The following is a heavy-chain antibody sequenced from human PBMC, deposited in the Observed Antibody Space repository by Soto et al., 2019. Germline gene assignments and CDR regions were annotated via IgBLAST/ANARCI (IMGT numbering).Heavy chain of an antibody. D-gene: IGHD6-13*01. V-gene: IGHV3-33*01. CDR1: GFTFSSFG. Sequence: GGSLRLSCAASGFTFSSFGMHWVRQAPGKGLEWVAVIWYDGSNKYYADSVKGRFTISRDNSKNTLYLQMNSRRAEDTAVYYCARVEGRSCDNYYYGMDVWGQATTVTVSS. CDR3: ARVEGRSCDNYYYGMDV. J-gene: IGHJ6*02. CDR2: IWYDGSNK.